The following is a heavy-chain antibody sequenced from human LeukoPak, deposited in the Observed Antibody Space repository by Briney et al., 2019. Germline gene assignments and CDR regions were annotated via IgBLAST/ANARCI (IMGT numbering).Heavy chain of an antibody. J-gene: IGHJ3*02. Sequence: ASVKVSCKVSGYTFTSYAMHWVRQAPGQRLEWMGWINAGNGNTKYSQKFQGRVTITRDTSASTAYMELSSLRSEDTAVYYCARVGTYYYDSSGYYGGAFDIWGQGTMVTVSS. CDR2: INAGNGNT. CDR3: ARVGTYYYDSSGYYGGAFDI. CDR1: GYTFTSYA. V-gene: IGHV1-3*01. D-gene: IGHD3-22*01.